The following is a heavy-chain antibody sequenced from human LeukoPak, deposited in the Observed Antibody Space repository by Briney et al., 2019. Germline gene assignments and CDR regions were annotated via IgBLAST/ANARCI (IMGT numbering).Heavy chain of an antibody. CDR3: AREVPEKHFDWPSNWFDP. J-gene: IGHJ5*02. Sequence: ASAKVSCKASGYTFTSYYMHWVRQAPGQGLEWMGIINPSGGSTSYAQKFQGRVTMTRDTSTSTVYMELSSLRSEDTAVYYCAREVPEKHFDWPSNWFDPWGQGTLVTVSS. CDR1: GYTFTSYY. V-gene: IGHV1-46*01. CDR2: INPSGGST. D-gene: IGHD3-9*01.